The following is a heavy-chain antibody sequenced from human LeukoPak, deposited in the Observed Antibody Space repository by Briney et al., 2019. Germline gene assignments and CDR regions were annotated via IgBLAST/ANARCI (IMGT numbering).Heavy chain of an antibody. Sequence: GESLKISCMGSGYRFTTFWIDWVRQVPGKGLEWLGLIQPADSKTRYNPSFQGQVTLSDDKSINSAYLQWSSLRPSDTAIYYCARRLRTGGFDIWGQGTEVTVSS. CDR2: IQPADSKT. D-gene: IGHD1-1*01. CDR1: GYRFTTFW. J-gene: IGHJ3*02. V-gene: IGHV5-51*01. CDR3: ARRLRTGGFDI.